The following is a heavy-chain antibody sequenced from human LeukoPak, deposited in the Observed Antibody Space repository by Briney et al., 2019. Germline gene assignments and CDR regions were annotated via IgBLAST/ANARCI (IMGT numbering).Heavy chain of an antibody. D-gene: IGHD6-19*01. J-gene: IGHJ5*02. CDR2: IYYSGST. Sequence: TSETLSLTCTVSGGSISSGGYYWSWIRQHPGKGLEWIGYIYYSGSTYNNPSLKSRVTISVDTSKNQFSLKLSSVTAADTAVYYCARTYSSGWYVWFDPWGQGTLVTVSS. CDR3: ARTYSSGWYVWFDP. V-gene: IGHV4-31*03. CDR1: GGSISSGGYY.